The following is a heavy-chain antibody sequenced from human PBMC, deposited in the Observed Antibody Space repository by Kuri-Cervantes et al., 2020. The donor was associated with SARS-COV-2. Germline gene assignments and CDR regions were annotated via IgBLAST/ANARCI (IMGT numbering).Heavy chain of an antibody. D-gene: IGHD2-2*02. Sequence: ASVKVSCKASGYTFTSYDINWVRQATGQGLEWMGWMNPNSGNTGYAQKFQGRVTMTGNTSISTAYMELSSLRSEDTAVYYCARGPSNIVVVPAAIPENYYYYYMDVWGKGTTVTVSS. CDR2: MNPNSGNT. CDR1: GYTFTSYD. CDR3: ARGPSNIVVVPAAIPENYYYYYMDV. J-gene: IGHJ6*03. V-gene: IGHV1-8*02.